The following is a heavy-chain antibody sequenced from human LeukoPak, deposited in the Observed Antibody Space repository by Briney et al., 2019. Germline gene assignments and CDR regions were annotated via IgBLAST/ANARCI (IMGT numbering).Heavy chain of an antibody. V-gene: IGHV1-69*04. Sequence: ASVKVSCKASGGTFSSYAISWVRQAPGQGLEWMGRIIPILGIANYAQKFQGRVTITADKSTSTAYMELSSLRSEDTAVYYCARESTPGIAAAGPYYYYYYGMDVWGQGTTVTVSS. D-gene: IGHD6-13*01. CDR2: IIPILGIA. J-gene: IGHJ6*02. CDR3: ARESTPGIAAAGPYYYYYYGMDV. CDR1: GGTFSSYA.